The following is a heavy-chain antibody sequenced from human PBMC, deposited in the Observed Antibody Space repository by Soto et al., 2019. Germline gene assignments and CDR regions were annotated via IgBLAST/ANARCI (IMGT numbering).Heavy chain of an antibody. CDR3: ARASPFDTMVRAPDY. J-gene: IGHJ4*02. CDR1: GGSISSGGYY. Sequence: SETLSLTCTVSGGSISSGGYYWSWIRQHPGKGLEWIGYIYYSGSTYYNPSLKSRVTISVDTSKNQFSLKLSSVTAADTAVYYCARASPFDTMVRAPDYWGQGTLVSVS. D-gene: IGHD3-10*01. CDR2: IYYSGST. V-gene: IGHV4-31*03.